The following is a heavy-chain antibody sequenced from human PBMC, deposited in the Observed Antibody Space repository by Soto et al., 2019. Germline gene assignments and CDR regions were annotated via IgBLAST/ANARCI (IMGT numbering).Heavy chain of an antibody. CDR3: ARQVAMAGYGMDV. V-gene: IGHV4-34*01. D-gene: IGHD5-18*01. Sequence: SETLSLTCAVYGGSFSGYYWSWIRQPPGKGLEWIGEINHSGSTNYNPSLKSRVTISVDTSKNQFSLKLSSVTAADTAVYYCARQVAMAGYGMDVWGQGTTVTVSS. CDR2: INHSGST. CDR1: GGSFSGYY. J-gene: IGHJ6*02.